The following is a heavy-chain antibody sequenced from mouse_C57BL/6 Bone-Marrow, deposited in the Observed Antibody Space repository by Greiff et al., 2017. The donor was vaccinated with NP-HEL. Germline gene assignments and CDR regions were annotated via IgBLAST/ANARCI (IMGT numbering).Heavy chain of an antibody. Sequence: QVQLQQSGAELVRPGTSVKVSCKASGYAFTNYLIEWVKQRPGQGLEWIGVINPGSGGTNYNEKFKGKATLTADKSSSTAYMQLSSLTSEDSAVYFGARNGNGDYAMDYWGQGTSVTVSS. CDR3: ARNGNGDYAMDY. V-gene: IGHV1-54*01. CDR1: GYAFTNYL. CDR2: INPGSGGT. D-gene: IGHD1-1*01. J-gene: IGHJ4*01.